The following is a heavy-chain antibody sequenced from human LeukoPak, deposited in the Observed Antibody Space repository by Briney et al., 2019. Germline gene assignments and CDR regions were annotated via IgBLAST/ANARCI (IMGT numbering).Heavy chain of an antibody. V-gene: IGHV3-21*01. Sequence: GGSLRLSCAASGFTFSSYSMNWVRQAPGKGLEWVSSISSSSSYIYYADSVEGRFTISRDNPKNSLYLQMNSLRAEDTAVYYCARGESITIFGVVISDFDSGSTGFSPYWGQGTLVTVSS. CDR2: ISSSSSYI. CDR3: ARGESITIFGVVISDFDSGSTGFSPY. J-gene: IGHJ4*02. CDR1: GFTFSSYS. D-gene: IGHD3-3*01.